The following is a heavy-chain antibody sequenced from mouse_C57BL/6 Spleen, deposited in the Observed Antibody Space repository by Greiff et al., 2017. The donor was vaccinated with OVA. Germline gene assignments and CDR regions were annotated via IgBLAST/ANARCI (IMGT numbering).Heavy chain of an antibody. CDR2: ISDGGSYT. CDR1: GFTFSSYA. J-gene: IGHJ2*01. CDR3: AREGSITTVVGGYFDY. V-gene: IGHV5-4*01. D-gene: IGHD1-1*01. Sequence: DVKLVESGGGLVKPGGSLKLSCAASGFTFSSYAMSWVRQTPEKRLEWVATISDGGSYTYYPDNVKGRFTISRDNAKNNLYLQMSHLKSEDTAMYYCAREGSITTVVGGYFDYWGQGTTLTVSS.